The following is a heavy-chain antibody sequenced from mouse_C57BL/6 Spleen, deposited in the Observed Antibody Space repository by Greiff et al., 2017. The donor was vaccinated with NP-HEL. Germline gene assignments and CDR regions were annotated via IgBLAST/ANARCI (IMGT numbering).Heavy chain of an antibody. J-gene: IGHJ4*01. CDR2: ISDGGSYT. Sequence: EVQGVESGGGLVKPGGSLKLSCTASGFTFSSYAMSWVRQTPEKRLEWVATISDGGSYTYYPDNVKGRFTISRDNAKNNLYLQMSHLKSEDTAMYYCASNYYGSSSVYAMDYWGQGTSVTASS. CDR3: ASNYYGSSSVYAMDY. D-gene: IGHD1-1*01. V-gene: IGHV5-4*01. CDR1: GFTFSSYA.